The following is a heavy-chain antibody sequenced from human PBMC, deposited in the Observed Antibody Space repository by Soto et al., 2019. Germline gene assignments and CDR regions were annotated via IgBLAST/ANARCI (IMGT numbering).Heavy chain of an antibody. Sequence: GGSLRLSCAASGFTFSSYDMHWVRQATGKGLEWVSAIGTAGDTYYPGSVKGRFTISRENAKNSLYLHMNSLRAEDTAVYYCARGWGGSSQVRYYYYGMDVWGQGTTVTVSS. D-gene: IGHD6-6*01. CDR2: IGTAGDT. CDR1: GFTFSSYD. V-gene: IGHV3-13*01. J-gene: IGHJ6*02. CDR3: ARGWGGSSQVRYYYYGMDV.